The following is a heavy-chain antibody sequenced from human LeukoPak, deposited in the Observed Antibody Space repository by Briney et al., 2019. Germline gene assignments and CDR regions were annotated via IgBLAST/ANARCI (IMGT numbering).Heavy chain of an antibody. Sequence: PSETLSLTCTVSGGSISGYYWSWIRQPPGKGLEWIGYIYTSGSTNYNPSLKSRVTISVDASKNQFSLRLSSVTAADTAMYFCARAYSRSYSHFDDWGQGTLVTVSS. V-gene: IGHV4-4*09. D-gene: IGHD1-26*01. CDR1: GGSISGYY. J-gene: IGHJ4*02. CDR3: ARAYSRSYSHFDD. CDR2: IYTSGST.